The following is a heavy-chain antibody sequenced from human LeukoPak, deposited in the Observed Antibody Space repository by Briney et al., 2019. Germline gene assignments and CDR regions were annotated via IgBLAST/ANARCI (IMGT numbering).Heavy chain of an antibody. CDR3: ARVAKHFRGGLSFYYMDV. D-gene: IGHD3-10*01. Sequence: SETLSLTCTVSGASISSYYWSWIRQPAGKGLEWIGRIYTSGSTNYNPSLKSRVTMSVDTSQNQFSLKLSSVTAADTAVYYCARVAKHFRGGLSFYYMDVWGKGTTVTISS. J-gene: IGHJ6*03. CDR2: IYTSGST. CDR1: GASISSYY. V-gene: IGHV4-4*07.